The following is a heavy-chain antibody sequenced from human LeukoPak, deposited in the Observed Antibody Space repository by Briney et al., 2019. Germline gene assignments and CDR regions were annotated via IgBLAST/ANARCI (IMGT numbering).Heavy chain of an antibody. CDR3: ARDATVTTPIDYYYYGTDV. V-gene: IGHV3-48*03. J-gene: IGHJ6*02. CDR2: ISSSGSTI. Sequence: GGSLRLSCAASGFTFSSYEMNWVRQAPGKGLEWVSYISSSGSTIYYADSVKGRFTISRDNAKNSLYLQMNSLRAEDTAVYYCARDATVTTPIDYYYYGTDVWGQGTTVTVSS. D-gene: IGHD4-17*01. CDR1: GFTFSSYE.